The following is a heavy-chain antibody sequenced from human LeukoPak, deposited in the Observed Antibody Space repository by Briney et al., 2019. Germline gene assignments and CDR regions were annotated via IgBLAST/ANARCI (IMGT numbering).Heavy chain of an antibody. Sequence: GGSLRLSCAASGFTFSSYSMNWVRQAPGKGLEWVSSISSSSSYIYYADSVKGRFTISRDNAKNSLYLQMNSLRAEDTAVYYCARAFQAEVYGMDVWGQGTTVTVSS. CDR1: GFTFSSYS. CDR3: ARAFQAEVYGMDV. J-gene: IGHJ6*02. V-gene: IGHV3-21*01. CDR2: ISSSSSYI.